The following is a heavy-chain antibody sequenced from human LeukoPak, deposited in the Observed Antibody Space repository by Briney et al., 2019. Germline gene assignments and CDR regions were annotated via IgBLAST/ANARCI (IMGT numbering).Heavy chain of an antibody. V-gene: IGHV3-74*01. Sequence: PGGSLRLSCTASGFRLSNYWMHRVRQAPGKGLVWVSRINVDGSSITYADSVKGRFTISRDNSKTTLYLQMNSLRAEDTAVYYCAKDAGYGGDGYYYGMDVWGQGTTVTVSS. CDR3: AKDAGYGGDGYYYGMDV. CDR1: GFRLSNYW. J-gene: IGHJ6*02. CDR2: INVDGSSI. D-gene: IGHD4-23*01.